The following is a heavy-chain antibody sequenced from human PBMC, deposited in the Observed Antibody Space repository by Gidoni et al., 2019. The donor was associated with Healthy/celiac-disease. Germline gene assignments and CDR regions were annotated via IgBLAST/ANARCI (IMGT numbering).Heavy chain of an antibody. CDR1: GFTFRSYS. V-gene: IGHV3-21*01. J-gene: IGHJ4*02. CDR2: ISSSSSYI. Sequence: EVQLVESGGGLFKPGGSLSLSCSASGFTFRSYSMNWVRQAPGKGLEWVSSISSSSSYIYYADSVKGRFTISRDNAKKSLYLQMNSLRAEDTAVYYCARDGGGYDYKAFDYWGQGTLVTVSS. CDR3: ARDGGGYDYKAFDY. D-gene: IGHD5-12*01.